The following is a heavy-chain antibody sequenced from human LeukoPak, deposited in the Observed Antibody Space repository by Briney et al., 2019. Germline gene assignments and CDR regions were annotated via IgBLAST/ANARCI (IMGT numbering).Heavy chain of an antibody. CDR1: GFTFSNYE. CDR2: ISSSSSTI. D-gene: IGHD1-26*01. V-gene: IGHV3-48*01. CDR3: ARDLIVGATTVDY. J-gene: IGHJ4*02. Sequence: GGSLRLSCAASGFTFSNYEMNWVRQAPGKGLEWVSYISSSSSTIYYADSVKGRFTISRDNAKNSLYLQMNSLRAEDTAVYYCARDLIVGATTVDYWGQGTLVTVSS.